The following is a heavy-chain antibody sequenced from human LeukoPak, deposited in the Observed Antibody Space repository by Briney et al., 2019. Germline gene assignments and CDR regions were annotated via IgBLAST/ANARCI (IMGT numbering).Heavy chain of an antibody. Sequence: PSETLSLTCTVSGGSISSSSYYWGWIRQPPGKGLEWIGSIYYSGSTYYNPSLKSRVTISVDTSKNQFSLKLSSVTAADTAVYYCARRDYDFWSGYSSRTWFDPWGQGTLVTVSS. J-gene: IGHJ5*02. D-gene: IGHD3-3*01. CDR1: GGSISSSSYY. CDR2: IYYSGST. V-gene: IGHV4-39*07. CDR3: ARRDYDFWSGYSSRTWFDP.